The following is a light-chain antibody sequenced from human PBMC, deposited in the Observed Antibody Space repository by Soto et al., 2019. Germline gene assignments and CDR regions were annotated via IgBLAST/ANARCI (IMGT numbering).Light chain of an antibody. CDR2: KAS. CDR1: QSISCW. Sequence: DIQMTQSHSTLSASVGDRVSITCRASQSISCWLAWYQQKPGKAPKLLIYKASSLESGVPSRFSGSGSGTEFTLTISSLQPDDFATYYCQQYNSLWTFGQGTKVEIK. J-gene: IGKJ1*01. CDR3: QQYNSLWT. V-gene: IGKV1-5*03.